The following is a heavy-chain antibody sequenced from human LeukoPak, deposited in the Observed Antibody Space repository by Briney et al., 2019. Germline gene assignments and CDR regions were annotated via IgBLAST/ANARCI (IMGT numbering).Heavy chain of an antibody. V-gene: IGHV3-23*01. Sequence: PGGSLRLSCAASGFTFSSYARSWVRQAPGKGLEWVSAISGSGGSTYYADSVKGRFTISRGNSKNTLYLQMNSLRAEDTAVYYCATVYCSGGSCNWGQGTLVTVSS. J-gene: IGHJ4*02. CDR1: GFTFSSYA. D-gene: IGHD2-15*01. CDR2: ISGSGGST. CDR3: ATVYCSGGSCN.